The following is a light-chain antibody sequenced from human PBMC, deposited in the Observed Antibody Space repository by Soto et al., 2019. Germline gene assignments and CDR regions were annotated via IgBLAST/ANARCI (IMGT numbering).Light chain of an antibody. Sequence: IQMTQSPSSLSASVGDRVTITCRASQSISSYLSWYQQKPGKAPKLLIFAASNSQSGVPSTFSGSGSGTDFTLSISSLQPEDFATYYCQQSYSIPITFGQGTRLDIK. CDR3: QQSYSIPIT. CDR2: AAS. CDR1: QSISSY. V-gene: IGKV1-39*01. J-gene: IGKJ5*01.